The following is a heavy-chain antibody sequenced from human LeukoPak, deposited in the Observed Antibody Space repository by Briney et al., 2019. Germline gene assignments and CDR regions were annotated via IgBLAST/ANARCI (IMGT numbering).Heavy chain of an antibody. Sequence: GASVKVSCKASGYTFTSYGISWVRQAPGQGLEWMGWISAYNGNTNYAQKFQGRVTMTTDTSTSTAYMELRSLRSDDTAVYYCARVGYYDFWSGRLDYFDYWGQGTLVTVSS. CDR2: ISAYNGNT. J-gene: IGHJ4*02. V-gene: IGHV1-18*01. D-gene: IGHD3-3*01. CDR3: ARVGYYDFWSGRLDYFDY. CDR1: GYTFTSYG.